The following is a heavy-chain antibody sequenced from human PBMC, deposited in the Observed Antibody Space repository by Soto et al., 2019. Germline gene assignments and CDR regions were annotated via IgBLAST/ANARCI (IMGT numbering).Heavy chain of an antibody. CDR3: ARTVVPAAMSFDY. CDR2: IYYSGST. Sequence: SETLSLTCTVSGGSISSGGYYWSWIRQHPGKGLEWIGYIYYSGSTYYNQSLKSRVTISVDTSKNQFSLKLSSVTAADTAVYYCARTVVPAAMSFDYWGQGTLVTVSS. J-gene: IGHJ4*02. D-gene: IGHD2-2*01. CDR1: GGSISSGGYY. V-gene: IGHV4-31*03.